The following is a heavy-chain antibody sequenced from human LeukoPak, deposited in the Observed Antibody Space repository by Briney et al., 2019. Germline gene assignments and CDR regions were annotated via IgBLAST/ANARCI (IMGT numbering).Heavy chain of an antibody. J-gene: IGHJ3*02. V-gene: IGHV3-7*03. CDR2: IKQDGSEK. CDR1: GFTFSSYW. D-gene: IGHD3-9*01. CDR3: ARGPYDILTEDAFDI. Sequence: GSLRLSCAASGFTFSSYWMSWVRQAPGKGLEWVANIKQDGSEKYYVDSVKGRFTISRDNAKNSLYLQMNSLRAEDTAVYYCARGPYDILTEDAFDIWGQGTMVTVSS.